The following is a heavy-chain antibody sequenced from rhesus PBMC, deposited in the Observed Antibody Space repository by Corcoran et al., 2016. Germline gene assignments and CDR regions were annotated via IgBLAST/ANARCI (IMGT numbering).Heavy chain of an antibody. D-gene: IGHD6-31*01. CDR3: ASARSSSGQGWYFDL. V-gene: IGHV4-169*02. Sequence: QVPLQESGPGLVTPSEPLSVTCAVSGGSIRSSSWSCVRPAPRTGLEWIGYIYVSCSRTNYNPSRKSRVTLSVDTSKNQFSLKLSSVTAADTAVYYCASARSSSGQGWYFDLWGPGTPITISS. CDR2: IYVSCSRT. J-gene: IGHJ2*01. CDR1: GGSIRSSS.